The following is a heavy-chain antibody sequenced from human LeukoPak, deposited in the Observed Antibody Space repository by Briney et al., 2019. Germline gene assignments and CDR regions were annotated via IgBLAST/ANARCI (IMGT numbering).Heavy chain of an antibody. J-gene: IGHJ3*02. D-gene: IGHD3-10*01. CDR3: ARPGITAFDI. CDR1: GCTLSSHN. CDR2: ISSSGSIT. Sequence: SWGSLRLSCVASGCTLSSHNINWVRQAPGKGLEWVSHISSSGSITYYGDSVKGRITISRDNAKNSVSLYMNSLRDEDSAVYYCARPGITAFDIWGQGTMVTVYS. V-gene: IGHV3-48*02.